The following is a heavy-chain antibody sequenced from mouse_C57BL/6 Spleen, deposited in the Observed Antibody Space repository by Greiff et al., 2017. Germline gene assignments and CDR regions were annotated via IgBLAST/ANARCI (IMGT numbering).Heavy chain of an antibody. CDR1: GFTFSDYG. D-gene: IGHD2-5*01. Sequence: EVKLLESGGGLVKPGGSLKLSCAASGFTFSDYGMHWVRQAPEKGLEWVAYISSGSSTIYYADTVKGRFTISRDNAKNTLFLQMTSLRSEDTAMYYCAKDDSKNYAMDYWGQGTSVTVSS. J-gene: IGHJ4*01. CDR3: AKDDSKNYAMDY. CDR2: ISSGSSTI. V-gene: IGHV5-17*01.